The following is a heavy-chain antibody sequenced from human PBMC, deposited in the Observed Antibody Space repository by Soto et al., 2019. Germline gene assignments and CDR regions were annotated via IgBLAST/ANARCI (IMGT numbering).Heavy chain of an antibody. CDR1: GGSISSGGYY. V-gene: IGHV4-31*02. CDR2: IYYSGST. J-gene: IGHJ6*02. Sequence: SETLSLTWTVSGGSISSGGYYWSWIRQHPGKGLEWIGYIYYSGSTYYNPSLKSRVTISVDTSKNQFSLKLSSVTAADTVVYYCARIPYYYCGMDVWGQGTTVTVSS. D-gene: IGHD2-21*01. CDR3: ARIPYYYCGMDV.